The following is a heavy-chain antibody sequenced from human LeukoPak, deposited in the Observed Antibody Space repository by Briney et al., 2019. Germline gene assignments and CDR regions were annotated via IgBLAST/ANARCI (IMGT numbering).Heavy chain of an antibody. J-gene: IGHJ6*02. D-gene: IGHD4-17*01. Sequence: SETLSLTCTVSGGSINYYYWSWIRQPPGKGLEWIGYIYYSGSTNYNPSLKSRVTISVDTSKNQFSLKLSSVTAADTAVYYCARVTATTVTTSVYYYGMDVWGQGTTVTVSS. CDR3: ARVTATTVTTSVYYYGMDV. CDR2: IYYSGST. V-gene: IGHV4-59*08. CDR1: GGSINYYY.